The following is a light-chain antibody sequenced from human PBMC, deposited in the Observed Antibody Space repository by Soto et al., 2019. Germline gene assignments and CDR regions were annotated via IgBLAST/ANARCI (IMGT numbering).Light chain of an antibody. CDR1: QNVSSY. V-gene: IGKV3-11*01. CDR3: QQRINWPGM. CDR2: DAS. Sequence: EIVLTQSPATLSLSPGERATIYCRASQNVSSYLAWNQQKPDQAPRLLIYDASNRSTGIPARFSGSGSETDFTLTISTLEPEDFAVYYCQQRINWPGMFGQGTKV. J-gene: IGKJ1*01.